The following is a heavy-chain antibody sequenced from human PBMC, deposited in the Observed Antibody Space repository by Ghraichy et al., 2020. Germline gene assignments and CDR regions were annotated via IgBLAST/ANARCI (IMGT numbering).Heavy chain of an antibody. V-gene: IGHV3-11*01. D-gene: IGHD2-2*01. CDR2: ITTSGTYI. CDR3: ARITSSFSLDY. Sequence: GGSLRLSCAASGFTFSDYFMTWIRQPPGKGLEWLSHITTSGTYIYEAESVKGRFTISRENAKNSLYLQMNSLRAEDTAVYFCARITSSFSLDYWGPGSLVTVSS. CDR1: GFTFSDYF. J-gene: IGHJ4*02.